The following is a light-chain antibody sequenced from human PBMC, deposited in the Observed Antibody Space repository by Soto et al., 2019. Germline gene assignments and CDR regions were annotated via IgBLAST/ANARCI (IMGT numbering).Light chain of an antibody. CDR2: GAS. J-gene: IGKJ1*01. V-gene: IGKV3-15*01. CDR3: QQYDSSPRT. CDR1: QIVSSN. Sequence: EIVMTQSPATLSVYPGERATLSCRANQIVSSNLAWYQQKPGQAPRLLIYGASTRSTGIPGRFSGSGSGTEFTLTINRLEPEDFAVYYCQQYDSSPRTFGQGTKVDIK.